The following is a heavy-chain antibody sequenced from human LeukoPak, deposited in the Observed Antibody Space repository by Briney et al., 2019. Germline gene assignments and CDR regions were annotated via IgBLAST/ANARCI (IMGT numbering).Heavy chain of an antibody. CDR2: ISYDGSNT. V-gene: IGHV3-30*03. CDR1: GFTFRGYD. D-gene: IGHD2-2*01. J-gene: IGHJ4*02. Sequence: GRSLRLSCAASGFTFRGYDMHWVRQAPGKGLEWVAVISYDGSNTYYADSVKGRFTISRDNAKNTLYLQMNSLRPEDTAVYYCARYGTCSSTNCHVGLELNFNYWGQGTLVSVSS. CDR3: ARYGTCSSTNCHVGLELNFNY.